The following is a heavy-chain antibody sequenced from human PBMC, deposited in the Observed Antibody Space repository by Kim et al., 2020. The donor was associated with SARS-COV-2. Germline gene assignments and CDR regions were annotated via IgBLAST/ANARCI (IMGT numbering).Heavy chain of an antibody. V-gene: IGHV1-18*01. Sequence: ASVKVSCKASGYSFTNFGMNWVRQAPGQGLEWMGWISAYNGDTNYAEKSRGRVTMTTDTSTSKAYLELRSLRSDDTAVYYCARGSRTTGYDYWGQGNLVT. D-gene: IGHD3-9*01. CDR2: ISAYNGDT. CDR3: ARGSRTTGYDY. J-gene: IGHJ4*02. CDR1: GYSFTNFG.